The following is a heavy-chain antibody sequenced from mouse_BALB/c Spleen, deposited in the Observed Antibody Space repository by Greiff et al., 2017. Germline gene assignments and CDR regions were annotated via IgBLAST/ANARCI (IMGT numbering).Heavy chain of an antibody. CDR2: IWAGGST. J-gene: IGHJ3*01. V-gene: IGHV2-9*02. CDR1: GFSLTNYG. CDR3: ARGTSEEGFAY. Sequence: QVQLKESGPGLVAPSQSLSITCTVSGFSLTNYGVHWIRQPPGKGLEWLGVIWAGGSTNYNSALMSRLSISKDNSKSQVFLKMNSLQSDDTAMYYCARGTSEEGFAYWGQGTLVTVSA. D-gene: IGHD3-2*02.